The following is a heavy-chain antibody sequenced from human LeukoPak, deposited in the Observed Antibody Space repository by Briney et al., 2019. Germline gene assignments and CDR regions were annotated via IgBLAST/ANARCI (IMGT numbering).Heavy chain of an antibody. V-gene: IGHV3-23*01. CDR3: AKEDIVVVPAATNYYYYGMDV. D-gene: IGHD2-2*01. CDR1: GFTFSSYA. J-gene: IGHJ6*02. CDR2: ISGSGGST. Sequence: GGSLRLSCAASGFTFSSYAMSWVRQAPGKGLEWVSAISGSGGSTYYADSVKGRFTISRDNSKNTLYPQMNSLRAEDTAVYYCAKEDIVVVPAATNYYYYGMDVWGQGTTVTVSS.